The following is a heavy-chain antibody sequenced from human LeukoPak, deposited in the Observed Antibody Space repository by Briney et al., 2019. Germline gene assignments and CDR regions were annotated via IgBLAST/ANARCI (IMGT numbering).Heavy chain of an antibody. CDR3: ARRLTSSSWFYGMDV. J-gene: IGHJ6*02. V-gene: IGHV4-4*09. CDR2: IHNSGST. D-gene: IGHD6-13*01. CDR1: GGSLSRYY. Sequence: SETLSLTCTVSGGSLSRYYWSWIRQPPGKEREWIGWIGYIHNSGSTSYSPSLRSRLSISIDTSKNQISLMLNSVTAADTAVYFCARRLTSSSWFYGMDVWGQGTTVTVPS.